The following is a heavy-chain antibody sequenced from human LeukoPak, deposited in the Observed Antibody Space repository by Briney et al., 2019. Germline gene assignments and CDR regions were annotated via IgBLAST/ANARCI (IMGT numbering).Heavy chain of an antibody. CDR2: IYSGGST. Sequence: GGSLRLSCAASGFTVSSNYMSWVRQAPGKGLEWVSVIYSGGSTYYADSVKGRFTISRDNSKNTLYLQMNSLRAEDTAVYYCATSDSQSYWYFDLWGRGTLVTVSS. J-gene: IGHJ2*01. CDR1: GFTVSSNY. CDR3: ATSDSQSYWYFDL. D-gene: IGHD2-21*02. V-gene: IGHV3-53*01.